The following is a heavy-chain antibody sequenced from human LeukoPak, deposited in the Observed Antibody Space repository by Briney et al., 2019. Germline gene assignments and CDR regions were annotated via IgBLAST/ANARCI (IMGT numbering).Heavy chain of an antibody. D-gene: IGHD5/OR15-5a*01. CDR1: GYTFTGYY. Sequence: GASVKVSCKASGYTFTGYYMHWVRQAPGQGLEWMGWNNPNSGGTNYAQKFQGWVTMTRDTSISTAYMELSRLRSDDTAVYYCARDSTRARFDYWGQGTLVTVSS. J-gene: IGHJ4*02. CDR2: NNPNSGGT. CDR3: ARDSTRARFDY. V-gene: IGHV1-2*04.